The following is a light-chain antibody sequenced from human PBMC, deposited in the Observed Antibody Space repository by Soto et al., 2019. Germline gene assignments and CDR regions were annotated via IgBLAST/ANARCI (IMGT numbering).Light chain of an antibody. CDR1: TNDVGTYNL. J-gene: IGLJ2*01. CDR3: CSYAGTTSFDVV. CDR2: EVS. Sequence: QSALTQPASVSGSPGQSITISCTGTTNDVGTYNLISWYQHHPGNPPKIMIYEVSRRPSGVANRLSGSKSGNTASLTICGLQAEDEADYYCCSYAGTTSFDVVFGGGTKVTVL. V-gene: IGLV2-23*02.